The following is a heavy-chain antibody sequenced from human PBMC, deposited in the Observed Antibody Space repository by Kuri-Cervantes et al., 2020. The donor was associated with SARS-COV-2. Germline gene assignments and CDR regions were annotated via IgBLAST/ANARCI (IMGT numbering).Heavy chain of an antibody. Sequence: GESLKISCTASGFIFSDYYMTWIRQTPGKGLEWVANIKQDGSEKYYVDSVKGRFTISRDNAKNSLYLQMNSLRAEDTAVYYCIVVVPAAIGYWGQGTLVTVSS. CDR2: IKQDGSEK. D-gene: IGHD2-2*01. J-gene: IGHJ4*02. CDR3: IVVVPAAIGY. V-gene: IGHV3-7*01. CDR1: GFIFSDYY.